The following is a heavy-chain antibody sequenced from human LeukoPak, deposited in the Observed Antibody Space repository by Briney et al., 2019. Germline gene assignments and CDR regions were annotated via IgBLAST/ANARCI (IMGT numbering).Heavy chain of an antibody. CDR3: ASAIFVENAFDI. D-gene: IGHD3-3*01. V-gene: IGHV4-30-2*02. Sequence: SQTLSLTCTVSGDSISSGGYYWNWIRQPPGKGLEWIGYIYHSGITNYNPSLKSRVTISVDTSKSQFSLKLSSVTAADTAVYYCASAIFVENAFDIWGQGTMVTVSS. CDR2: IYHSGIT. CDR1: GDSISSGGYY. J-gene: IGHJ3*02.